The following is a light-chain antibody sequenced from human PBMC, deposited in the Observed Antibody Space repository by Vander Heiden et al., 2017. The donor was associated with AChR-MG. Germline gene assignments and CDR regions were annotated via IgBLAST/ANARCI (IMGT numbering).Light chain of an antibody. J-gene: IGKJ1*01. CDR2: GAS. Sequence: AIQMTQSPFSLSASVGDRVTITCRASQGIRNDLDWYQQKPGKAPKLLIYGASSLQSGVPSRFSGSGSGTDFTLTISSLQPEDFATYYRLQDYNFPRTFGQGTKVEIK. CDR3: LQDYNFPRT. CDR1: QGIRND. V-gene: IGKV1-6*01.